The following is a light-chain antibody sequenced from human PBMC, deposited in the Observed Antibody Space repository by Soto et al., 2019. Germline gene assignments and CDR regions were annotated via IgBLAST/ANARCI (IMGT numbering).Light chain of an antibody. CDR3: QTWATDIRWQ. Sequence: QAVVTQSPSASASLGASVKLTCTLSSGRDNYAIAWHQQQPGKGPRYLMKVNSDGSHIKGDDIPDRFSGFSSGAERYLTISNLQSEDEADYYCQTWATDIRWQFGGGTKLTVL. CDR2: VNSDGSH. V-gene: IGLV4-69*01. CDR1: SGRDNYA. J-gene: IGLJ3*02.